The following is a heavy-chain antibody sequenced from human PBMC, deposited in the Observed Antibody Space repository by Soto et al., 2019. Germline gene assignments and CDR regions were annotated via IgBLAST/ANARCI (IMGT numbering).Heavy chain of an antibody. J-gene: IGHJ4*02. CDR2: ISPGIDIR. V-gene: IGHV1-69*12. Sequence: QVQLVQSGSEVKKPGSSVKVSCKASGGTFSTYTVYWVRQAPVQGLEWMGGISPGIDIRDYSQKCQGRVKITADEYKSTVYMQLRPLISEDTAFYYCAGGMCFGGSCYLDVWGQGTLVTVSS. CDR1: GGTFSTYT. CDR3: AGGMCFGGSCYLDV. D-gene: IGHD2-15*01.